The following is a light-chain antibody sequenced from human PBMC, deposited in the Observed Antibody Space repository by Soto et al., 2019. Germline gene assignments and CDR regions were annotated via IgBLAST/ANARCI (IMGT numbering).Light chain of an antibody. CDR3: QQYGSYTT. CDR2: DAS. Sequence: EVVLTQAPGTLAFSPVWRATLSCRASQTVRNNYLAWYQQKPGQAPRLLIYDASSRATGIPDRFSGGGSGTDFTLTISRLETEDFAVYYCQQYGSYTTFGQGTKVDI. J-gene: IGKJ1*01. V-gene: IGKV3-20*01. CDR1: QTVRNNY.